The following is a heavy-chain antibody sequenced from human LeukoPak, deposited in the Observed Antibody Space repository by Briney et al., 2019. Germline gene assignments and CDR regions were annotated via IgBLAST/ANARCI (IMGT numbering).Heavy chain of an antibody. CDR3: ARDVGVVMYDY. CDR1: GFTFSDYG. Sequence: PGGSLRLSCAASGFTFSDYGMSWVRQTPGKGLEWVSTICGDCGNTHYADSVKGRFTISRDNSKNTMWLQMSSLRVEDSAIYYCARDVGVVMYDYWGQGILVTVSS. CDR2: ICGDCGNT. J-gene: IGHJ4*02. V-gene: IGHV3-23*01. D-gene: IGHD3-3*01.